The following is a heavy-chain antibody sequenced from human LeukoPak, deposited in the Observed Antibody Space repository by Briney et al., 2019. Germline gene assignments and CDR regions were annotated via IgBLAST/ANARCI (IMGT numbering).Heavy chain of an antibody. D-gene: IGHD6-19*01. J-gene: IGHJ5*02. V-gene: IGHV4-34*01. CDR3: ARVRRSPYSSGWANWFDP. CDR1: GGSLSFYY. CDR2: INHSGST. Sequence: PETLSLTCGVSGGSLSFYYWSWIRQPPGKGLEWIGEINHSGSTNYNPSLKSRVTISVDTSKNQFSLKLSSVTAADTAVYYCARVRRSPYSSGWANWFDPWGQGTLVTVSS.